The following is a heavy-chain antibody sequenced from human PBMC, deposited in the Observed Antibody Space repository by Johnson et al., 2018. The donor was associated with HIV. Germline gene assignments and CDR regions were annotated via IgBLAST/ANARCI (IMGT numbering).Heavy chain of an antibody. CDR1: GFTFDDYD. D-gene: IGHD1-26*01. V-gene: IGHV3-20*04. CDR3: ARVREYSGTWVAFDI. CDR2: INWNGSGT. Sequence: VQLVESGGGVVRPGGSLRLSCAASGFTFDDYDMSWVRQVPGKGLEWVCGINWNGSGTTYADSVKGRFTISSDNAKNTLYLQMNSLRAEDTAVYYCARVREYSGTWVAFDIWGQGTMVTVSS. J-gene: IGHJ3*02.